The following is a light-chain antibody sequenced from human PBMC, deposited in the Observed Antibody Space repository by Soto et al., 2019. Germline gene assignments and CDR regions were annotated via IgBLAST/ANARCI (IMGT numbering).Light chain of an antibody. CDR2: KAS. CDR1: ESVSTW. CDR3: QQYNSYSWT. V-gene: IGKV1-5*03. J-gene: IGKJ1*01. Sequence: DSQMTQSPSTLSASVGDRVTITCRASESVSTWLAWYQQKPGKAPKLLIYKASSLESGVPSRFSGSGSGTEFILTISSLQPDDFATYYCQQYNSYSWTFGQGTKVEIK.